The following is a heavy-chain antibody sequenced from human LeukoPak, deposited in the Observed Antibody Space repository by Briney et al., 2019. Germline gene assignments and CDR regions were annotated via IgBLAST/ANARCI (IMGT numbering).Heavy chain of an antibody. D-gene: IGHD5-18*01. CDR1: GYTFTTYA. CDR3: ARTTAMVTIFDY. J-gene: IGHJ4*02. CDR2: VNAGNGNT. V-gene: IGHV1-3*01. Sequence: GASVKVSCKASGYTFTTYAMHWVRQAPGQRLEWMGWVNAGNGNTKYSQKFQGGVTITRDTSASTAYMELSSLRSEDTAVYYCARTTAMVTIFDYWGQGTLVTVSS.